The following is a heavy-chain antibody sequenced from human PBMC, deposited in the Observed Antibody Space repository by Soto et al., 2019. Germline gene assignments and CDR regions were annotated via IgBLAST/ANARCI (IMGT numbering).Heavy chain of an antibody. CDR1: GGSFSGYY. CDR3: ARGVAGATFVLGRRKYYFDY. CDR2: INHSGST. J-gene: IGHJ4*02. D-gene: IGHD1-26*01. V-gene: IGHV4-34*01. Sequence: SETLSLTCAVYGGSFSGYYWSWIRQPPGKGLEWIGEINHSGSTNYNPSPKSRVTISVDTSKNQFSLKLSSVTAADTAVYYCARGVAGATFVLGRRKYYFDYWGQGTLVTVSS.